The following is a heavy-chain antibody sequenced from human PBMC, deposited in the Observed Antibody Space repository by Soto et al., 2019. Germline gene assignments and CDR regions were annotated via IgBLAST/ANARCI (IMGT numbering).Heavy chain of an antibody. D-gene: IGHD3-16*01. CDR3: ARHGAYFDY. CDR1: GYTFTSHW. J-gene: IGHJ4*02. CDR2: IFPGDSDT. Sequence: ALKISCKGSGYTFTSHWIGWVRQMPGKGLEWMGIIFPGDSDTRYSPSFQGQVTISADKSINTAYLQWSSLKASDTAMYFCARHGAYFDYWGQGTLVTVSS. V-gene: IGHV5-51*01.